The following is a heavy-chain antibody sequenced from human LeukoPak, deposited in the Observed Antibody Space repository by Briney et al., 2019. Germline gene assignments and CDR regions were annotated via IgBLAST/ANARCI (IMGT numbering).Heavy chain of an antibody. D-gene: IGHD3-22*01. J-gene: IGHJ4*02. Sequence: PSETPSLTCAVYGGSFSGYYWSWIRQPPGKGLEWIGEINHSGSTNYNPSLKSRVTISVDTSKNQFSLKLSSVTAADTAVYYCARGRYYDGSGYDYWGQGTLVTVSS. CDR3: ARGRYYDGSGYDY. CDR1: GGSFSGYY. V-gene: IGHV4-34*01. CDR2: INHSGST.